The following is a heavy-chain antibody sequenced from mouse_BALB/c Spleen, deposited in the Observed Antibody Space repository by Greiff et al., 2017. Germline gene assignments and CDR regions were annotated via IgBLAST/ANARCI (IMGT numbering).Heavy chain of an antibody. CDR1: GFTFSSYT. Sequence: EVKLVESGGGLVKPGGSLKLSCAASGFTFSSYTMSWVRQTPEKRLEWVATISSGGSYTYYPDSVKGRFTISRDNAKNTLYLQMSSLKSEDTAMYYCTREPYYYGSSSYYFDYWGQGTTLTVSS. J-gene: IGHJ2*01. D-gene: IGHD1-1*01. CDR3: TREPYYYGSSSYYFDY. CDR2: ISSGGSYT. V-gene: IGHV5-6-4*01.